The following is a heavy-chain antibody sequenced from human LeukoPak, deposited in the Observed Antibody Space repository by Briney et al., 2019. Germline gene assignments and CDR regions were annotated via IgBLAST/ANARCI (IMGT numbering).Heavy chain of an antibody. CDR3: AKHSFYSGDCFDA. J-gene: IGHJ4*02. Sequence: SETLSLTCTVSGGSITSYYWSWIRQPPGEGLEWIGFIYHSGNTNYNPSLKSRVTISVDTSTNQFSLKMKSVTAADTAVYYCAKHSFYSGDCFDAWGQGTLVTVSS. CDR2: IYHSGNT. D-gene: IGHD2-21*01. V-gene: IGHV4-59*08. CDR1: GGSITSYY.